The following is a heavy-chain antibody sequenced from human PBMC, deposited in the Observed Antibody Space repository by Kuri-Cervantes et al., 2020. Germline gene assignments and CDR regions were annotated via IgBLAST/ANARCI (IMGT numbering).Heavy chain of an antibody. J-gene: IGHJ4*02. V-gene: IGHV3-48*01. CDR1: GFTFGTYS. CDR2: ISSGPSTI. CDR3: ASSNEPYYFDY. D-gene: IGHD3-10*01. Sequence: GESLKISCVASGFTFGTYSMNWVRQAPGKGLEWVSYISSGPSTIYYADSVKGRFTISRDNSKNTLYLQMNSLRAEDTAVYYCASSNEPYYFDYWGQGTLVTVSS.